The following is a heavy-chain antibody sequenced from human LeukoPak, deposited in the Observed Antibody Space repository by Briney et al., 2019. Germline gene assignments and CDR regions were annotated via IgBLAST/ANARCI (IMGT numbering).Heavy chain of an antibody. CDR1: GGSFSGYY. D-gene: IGHD5-18*01. CDR2: INHSGST. V-gene: IGHV4-34*01. Sequence: SETLSLTCADYGGSFSGYYWSWIRQPPGKGLEWIGEINHSGSTNYNPSLKSRVTISVDTSKNQFSLKLSSVTAADTAVYYCARDGYSYPYYYYYYMDVWGKGTTVTVSS. CDR3: ARDGYSYPYYYYYYMDV. J-gene: IGHJ6*03.